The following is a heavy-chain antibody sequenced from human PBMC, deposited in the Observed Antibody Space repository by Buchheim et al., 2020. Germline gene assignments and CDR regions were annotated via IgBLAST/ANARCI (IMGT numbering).Heavy chain of an antibody. J-gene: IGHJ6*02. CDR3: ARLSMRITMVLGYYYYGMDV. Sequence: QLQLQESGPGLVKPSETLSLTCTVSGGSISSSSYYWGWIRQPPGKGLEWIGSIYYSGSTYYNPSLKSRVTISVDTSQNQFSLKLSSVTAADTAVYYCARLSMRITMVLGYYYYGMDVWGQGTT. D-gene: IGHD3-10*01. CDR1: GGSISSSSYY. CDR2: IYYSGST. V-gene: IGHV4-39*01.